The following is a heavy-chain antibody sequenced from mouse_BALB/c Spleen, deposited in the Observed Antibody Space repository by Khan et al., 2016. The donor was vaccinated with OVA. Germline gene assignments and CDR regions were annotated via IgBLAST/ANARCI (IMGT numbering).Heavy chain of an antibody. CDR3: ARAYYRYDGYYAMDY. V-gene: IGHV2-6-4*01. D-gene: IGHD2-14*01. J-gene: IGHJ4*01. CDR1: GFSLSRYN. CDR2: IWGGGVT. Sequence: QLKESGPGLVAPSQSLSITCTVSGFSLSRYNIHWVRQPPGKGLEWLGMIWGGGVTDYNSTLKSRLSISKDNSKSQVFLKVNSLQTDDTAMYYCARAYYRYDGYYAMDYWGQGTSVTVSS.